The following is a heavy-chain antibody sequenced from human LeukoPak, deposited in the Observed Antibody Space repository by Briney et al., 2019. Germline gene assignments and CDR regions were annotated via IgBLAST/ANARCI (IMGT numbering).Heavy chain of an antibody. CDR1: GFTFGDHA. CDR2: ISSNGDNT. J-gene: IGHJ4*02. V-gene: IGHV3-64D*06. Sequence: GGSLRLSCTTSGFTFGDHAMCWVRQAPGKGLEYVSAISSNGDNTYYADSVKGRFTISRDNSKNTLYLQMSSLRADDTAVYYCVRGTGYWGQGTLVTVSS. CDR3: VRGTGY.